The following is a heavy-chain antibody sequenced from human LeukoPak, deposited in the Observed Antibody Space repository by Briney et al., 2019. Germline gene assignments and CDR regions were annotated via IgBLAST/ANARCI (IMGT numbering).Heavy chain of an antibody. D-gene: IGHD3-22*01. V-gene: IGHV3-23*01. J-gene: IGHJ4*02. CDR2: ISGSGGST. CDR1: GFTFSSYA. Sequence: GGSLRLSCAASGFTFSSYAMSWVRQAPGKGLEWVSAISGSGGSTYYADSVKGRFTISRDNSKNTLYLQMNSLRAEDTAVYYCAKLRHYYDSSGYSREDYWGQGTLVTVSS. CDR3: AKLRHYYDSSGYSREDY.